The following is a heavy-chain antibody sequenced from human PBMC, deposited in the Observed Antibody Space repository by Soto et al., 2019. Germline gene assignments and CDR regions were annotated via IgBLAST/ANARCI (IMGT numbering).Heavy chain of an antibody. J-gene: IGHJ4*02. V-gene: IGHV4-61*01. CDR1: GGSVSNKTYY. Sequence: QVQLQESGPGLLKPSETLSLTCSVSGGSVSNKTYYWSWIRQPPGQRLEWIGYVYYSGTTNYNPSLKSRVTISVDLSKNQFSLRLSSVTTADTALYYCARTTAVPITLRSRYFFDYWGQGTLVTVSS. D-gene: IGHD4-17*01. CDR2: VYYSGTT. CDR3: ARTTAVPITLRSRYFFDY.